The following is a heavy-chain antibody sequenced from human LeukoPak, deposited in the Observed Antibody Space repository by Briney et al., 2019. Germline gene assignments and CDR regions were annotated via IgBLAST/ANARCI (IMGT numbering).Heavy chain of an antibody. CDR3: AKDQRKYASGTEFDY. CDR2: IKQDGSNK. Sequence: GGSLRLSCEASEFTFTTYWMSWVRQAPGKGLEWVANIKQDGSNKYYADSVKGRFTISRDNSKNTLYLQMNSLRTEDTAVYYCAKDQRKYASGTEFDYWGQGTLVTVSS. J-gene: IGHJ4*02. CDR1: EFTFTTYW. V-gene: IGHV3-7*01. D-gene: IGHD3-10*01.